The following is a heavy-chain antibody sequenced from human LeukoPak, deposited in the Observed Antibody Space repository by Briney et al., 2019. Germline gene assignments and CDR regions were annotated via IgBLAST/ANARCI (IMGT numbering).Heavy chain of an antibody. J-gene: IGHJ3*02. CDR3: AIRASYSAFDI. CDR1: GGSISSYY. D-gene: IGHD1-26*01. Sequence: SETLSLTCTVSGGSISSYYWSWIRQPPGKGLEWIGYIYYSGSTNYNPSLKSRVTISVDTSKNQFSLKLSSVTAADTAVYYCAIRASYSAFDIWGQGTMVTVSS. CDR2: IYYSGST. V-gene: IGHV4-59*08.